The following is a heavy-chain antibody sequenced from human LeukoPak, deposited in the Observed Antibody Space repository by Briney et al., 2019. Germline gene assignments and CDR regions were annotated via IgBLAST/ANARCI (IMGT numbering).Heavy chain of an antibody. CDR1: GGTFSSYA. D-gene: IGHD3-10*01. V-gene: IGHV1-69*05. Sequence: ASVKVSCKASGGTFSSYAISWVRQAPGQGLEWMGGIIPIFGTANYAQKFQGRVTITTDESTSTAYMELSSLRSEDTAVYYCARDRGLWFGEAFDIWGQGTMVTVSS. CDR2: IIPIFGTA. CDR3: ARDRGLWFGEAFDI. J-gene: IGHJ3*02.